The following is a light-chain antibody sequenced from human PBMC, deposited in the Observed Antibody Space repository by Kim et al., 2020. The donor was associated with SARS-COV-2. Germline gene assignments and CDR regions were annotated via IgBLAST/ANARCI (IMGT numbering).Light chain of an antibody. Sequence: GQTVPISCSGSSSDLVSNYVYWYHQIPGTAPKLLIYKDDQRPSGVPDRFSGSKSGTSASLAISGPRSEDEADYYCAAWDGSLSGLVFGGGTQLTVL. CDR3: AAWDGSLSGLV. J-gene: IGLJ2*01. V-gene: IGLV1-47*01. CDR2: KDD. CDR1: SSDLVSNY.